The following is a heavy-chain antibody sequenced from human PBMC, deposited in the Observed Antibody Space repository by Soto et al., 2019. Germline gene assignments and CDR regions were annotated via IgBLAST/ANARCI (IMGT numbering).Heavy chain of an antibody. Sequence: PGGSLRLSCTASGFTFGDYAMSWFRQAPGKGLEWVGFIRSKAYGGTTEYAASVKGRFTISRDDSKSIAYLQMNSLKTEDTAVYYCTRDPEFGVVIPWVSDYYGLDVWGQGTTVTVSS. CDR1: GFTFGDYA. CDR2: IRSKAYGGTT. V-gene: IGHV3-49*03. D-gene: IGHD3-3*01. J-gene: IGHJ6*01. CDR3: TRDPEFGVVIPWVSDYYGLDV.